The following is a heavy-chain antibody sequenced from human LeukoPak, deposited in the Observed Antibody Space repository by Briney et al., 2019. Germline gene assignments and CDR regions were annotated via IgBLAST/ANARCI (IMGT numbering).Heavy chain of an antibody. V-gene: IGHV4-4*07. CDR1: GGSISSYY. Sequence: SETLSLTSTVSGGSISSYYWSWIRQPAGKGLEWIGRIYTSGSTNYNPSLKSRVTMSVDTSKNQFSLKLSSVTAADTAVYYCARTLWNTVAGTVWFDPWGQGTLVTVSS. J-gene: IGHJ5*02. CDR3: ARTLWNTVAGTVWFDP. CDR2: IYTSGST. D-gene: IGHD6-19*01.